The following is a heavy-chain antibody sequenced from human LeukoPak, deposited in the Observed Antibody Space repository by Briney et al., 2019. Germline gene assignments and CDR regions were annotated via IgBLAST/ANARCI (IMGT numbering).Heavy chain of an antibody. J-gene: IGHJ4*02. D-gene: IGHD6-13*01. V-gene: IGHV3-7*01. CDR2: IKQDGSDK. CDR3: ARESASSSSWYGFDY. Sequence: GGSLRLSCAGSGFTFSSYAMSWVRQAPGKGLEWVSNIKQDGSDKYYVDSVKGRFTISRDNAKNSLYLQMSSLRVEDTAVYYCARESASSSSWYGFDYWRQGTLVTVSS. CDR1: GFTFSSYA.